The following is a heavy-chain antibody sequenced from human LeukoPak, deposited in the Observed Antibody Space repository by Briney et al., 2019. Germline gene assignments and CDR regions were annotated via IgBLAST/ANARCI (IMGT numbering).Heavy chain of an antibody. Sequence: SETLSLTCTVSGGSISSYYWSWIRQPPGKGLEWIGYIYYSGSTNYNLSLKSRVTISVDTSKNQFSLKLSSVTAADTAVYYCARHDYYYYGMDVWGQGTTVTVSS. CDR2: IYYSGST. CDR1: GGSISSYY. J-gene: IGHJ6*02. V-gene: IGHV4-59*08. CDR3: ARHDYYYYGMDV.